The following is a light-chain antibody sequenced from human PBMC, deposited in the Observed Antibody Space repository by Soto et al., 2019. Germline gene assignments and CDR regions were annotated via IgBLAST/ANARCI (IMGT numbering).Light chain of an antibody. J-gene: IGKJ1*01. CDR2: AAS. CDR1: QDIRNE. CDR3: LQDYNYPRT. V-gene: IGKV1-6*02. Sequence: AIQMTQSPSSLSAAVGDRVTITCRASQDIRNELGWYQQKPGKAPNLLIYAASSLHTGVPSRFSGRGYRTYFTLTISGLQPDDFATYYCLQDYNYPRTFGRGTKVEVK.